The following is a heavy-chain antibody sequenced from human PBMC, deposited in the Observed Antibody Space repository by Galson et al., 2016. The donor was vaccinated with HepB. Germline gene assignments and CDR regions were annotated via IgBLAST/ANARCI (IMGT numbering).Heavy chain of an antibody. CDR2: VSGSASGT. J-gene: IGHJ2*01. V-gene: IGHV3-23*01. Sequence: SLRLSCAASGFTFSTYAMSWVRQAPGKGLEWVSGVSGSASGTYYADSVKGRFSISRDNSKNTLFLQLNSLRAEDTAVYYCAKVGGAYYDIFNGVDWYFDFWGRGTLLTVSS. CDR1: GFTFSTYA. CDR3: AKVGGAYYDIFNGVDWYFDF. D-gene: IGHD3-9*01.